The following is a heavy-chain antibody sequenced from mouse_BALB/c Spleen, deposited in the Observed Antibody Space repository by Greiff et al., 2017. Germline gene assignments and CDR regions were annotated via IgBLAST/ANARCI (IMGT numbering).Heavy chain of an antibody. CDR3: ARSPTTATAWFAY. Sequence: DVKLVESGGGLVQPGGSRKLSCAASGFTFSSFGMHWVRQAPEKGLEWVAYISSGSSTIYYADTVKGRFTISRDNPKNTLFLQMTSLRSEDTAMYYCARSPTTATAWFAYWGQGTLVTVSA. D-gene: IGHD1-2*01. V-gene: IGHV5-17*02. CDR1: GFTFSSFG. J-gene: IGHJ3*01. CDR2: ISSGSSTI.